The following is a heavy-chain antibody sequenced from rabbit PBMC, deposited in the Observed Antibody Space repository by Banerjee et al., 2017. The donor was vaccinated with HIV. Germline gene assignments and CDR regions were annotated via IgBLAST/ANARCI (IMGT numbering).Heavy chain of an antibody. D-gene: IGHD4-2*01. Sequence: PGGSLALTCKDSGFSLSNKYVMCWVRQAPGKGLEWIACINTSTGNNVYAIWAKGRFTISKTSSTTVTLQMTGLTAADTATYFCASHADRSWWFTRLDLWGPGTLVTVS. CDR2: INTSTGNN. J-gene: IGHJ3*01. CDR3: ASHADRSWWFTRLDL. V-gene: IGHV1S40*01. CDR1: GFSLSNKYV.